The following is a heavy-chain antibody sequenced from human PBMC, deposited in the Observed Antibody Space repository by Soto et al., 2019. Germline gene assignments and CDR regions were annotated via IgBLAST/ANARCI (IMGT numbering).Heavy chain of an antibody. CDR2: IDPSGGST. CDR3: ARGTSYWEDYYYYGMDV. CDR1: GYTFTTYY. Sequence: ASVKVSCKASGYTFTTYYMHWVRQAPGQGLEWMGIIDPSGGSTTYAQKLQGRVTMTTDTSTSTAYMELRSLRSDDTAVYYCARGTSYWEDYYYYGMDVWGQGTTVTVSS. J-gene: IGHJ6*02. V-gene: IGHV1-46*01. D-gene: IGHD1-26*01.